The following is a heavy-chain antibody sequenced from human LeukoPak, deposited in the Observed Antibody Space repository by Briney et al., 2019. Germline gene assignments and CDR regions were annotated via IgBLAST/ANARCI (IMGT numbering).Heavy chain of an antibody. Sequence: PGGSLRLSCVASGFMFSSYSMNWVRQAPGKGLEWVSYISSSGSTIYYADSVKGRFTISRDNAKNSLYLQMNSLRAEDTAVYYCARDRRRYYDILTGYPHDAFDIWGQGTMVTVSS. CDR2: ISSSGSTI. CDR1: GFMFSSYS. D-gene: IGHD3-9*01. J-gene: IGHJ3*02. CDR3: ARDRRRYYDILTGYPHDAFDI. V-gene: IGHV3-48*04.